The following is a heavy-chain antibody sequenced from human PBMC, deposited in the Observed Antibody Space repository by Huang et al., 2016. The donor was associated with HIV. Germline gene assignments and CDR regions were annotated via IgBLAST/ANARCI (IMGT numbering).Heavy chain of an antibody. CDR2: ISYDGSNK. J-gene: IGHJ6*03. D-gene: IGHD3-16*02. CDR3: ARDAYYDYVWGSYRKYYYYYMDV. V-gene: IGHV3-30-3*01. Sequence: QVQLVESGGGVVQPGRSLRPSCAASGFTFSSYAMHWVRQAPGKGLEWIAVISYDGSNKSYADSVKGRFTISRDNSKNTLYLQMNSLRAEDTAVYYCARDAYYDYVWGSYRKYYYYYMDVWGKGTTVTVSS. CDR1: GFTFSSYA.